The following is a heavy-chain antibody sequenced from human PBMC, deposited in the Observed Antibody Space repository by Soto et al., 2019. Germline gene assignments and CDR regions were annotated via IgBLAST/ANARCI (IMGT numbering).Heavy chain of an antibody. J-gene: IGHJ5*02. V-gene: IGHV1-2*02. CDR2: INPNSGGT. CDR3: ARDSGIAAAGWFDP. D-gene: IGHD6-13*01. Sequence: GASVKVSCKASGYTFTGYYMHWVRQAPGQGLEWMGWINPNSGGTNYAQKFQGRVTITADKSTSTAYMELSSLRSEDTAVYYCARDSGIAAAGWFDPWGQGTLVTVSS. CDR1: GYTFTGYY.